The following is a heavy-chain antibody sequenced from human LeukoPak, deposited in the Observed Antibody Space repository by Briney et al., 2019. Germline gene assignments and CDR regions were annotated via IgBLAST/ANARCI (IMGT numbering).Heavy chain of an antibody. CDR2: ISGSGGST. D-gene: IGHD4-17*01. CDR3: AKDAHDYGDPGDWFDP. CDR1: GFTFSSYA. J-gene: IGHJ5*02. V-gene: IGHV3-23*01. Sequence: GGSLRLSCAASGFTFSSYAMSWVRQAPGKGLEWVSAISGSGGSTYYADSVKGRFTISRDNSKNTLYLQMNSLRAEDTAICYCAKDAHDYGDPGDWFDPWGRGTLVTVSS.